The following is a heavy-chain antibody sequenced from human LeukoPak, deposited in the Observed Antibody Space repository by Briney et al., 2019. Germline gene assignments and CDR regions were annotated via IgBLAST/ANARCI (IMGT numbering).Heavy chain of an antibody. CDR3: AKDSSYGPVSQSGYDLYFDY. D-gene: IGHD5-12*01. Sequence: PGGSLRLSCAASGAAFGFTFSGYGMHWVRLAPGKGLEWVAFIEYDGSQRHFADSVKGRFTISRDNSKNTLYLQMNSLRAEDTAVYYCAKDSSYGPVSQSGYDLYFDYWGQGTLVTVSS. CDR1: GAAFGFTFSGYG. V-gene: IGHV3-30*02. CDR2: IEYDGSQR. J-gene: IGHJ4*02.